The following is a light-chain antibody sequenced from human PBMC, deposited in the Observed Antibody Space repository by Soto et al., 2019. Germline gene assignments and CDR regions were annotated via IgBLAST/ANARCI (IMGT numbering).Light chain of an antibody. V-gene: IGKV3-11*01. CDR2: DAS. CDR3: QQRSNWPPLT. J-gene: IGKJ4*01. CDR1: QSVSSY. Sequence: EIVLTQSPATLSLSPGERATLSCRASQSVSSYLAWYQQKPGQAPRRLIYDASNRVTGIPARFSGSASGTDCPLTISSREPEDFAIYYCQQRSNWPPLTFGGGNKVGIK.